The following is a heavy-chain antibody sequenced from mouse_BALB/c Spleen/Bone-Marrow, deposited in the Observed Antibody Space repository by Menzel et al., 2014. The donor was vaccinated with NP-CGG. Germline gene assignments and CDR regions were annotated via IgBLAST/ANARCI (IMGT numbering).Heavy chain of an antibody. CDR3: ASGNYYAIDY. CDR2: ISSGGSYT. CDR1: GFTFSSYG. D-gene: IGHD1-1*01. Sequence: VQLKESGGDLVKPGGSLKLSCAASGFTFSSYGMSWVRQTPDKRLEWVATISSGGSYTYYPDSVKGRFTISRDNAKNTLYLQMSSLKSEDTAMYYCASGNYYAIDYWGQGTSVTVSS. J-gene: IGHJ4*01. V-gene: IGHV5-6*01.